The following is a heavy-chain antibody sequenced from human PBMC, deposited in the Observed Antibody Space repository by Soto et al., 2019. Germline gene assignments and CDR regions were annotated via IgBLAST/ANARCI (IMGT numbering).Heavy chain of an antibody. J-gene: IGHJ5*02. CDR2: MNHIGSA. CDR3: ARRRAAAYPNWLDP. CDR1: GESFSDYY. Sequence: QVQLQQWGAGLLKPSETLSLTCAVYGESFSDYYWSWIRQSPGKGLEWIGEMNHIGSANYNPSLKSRVTISVDTSKNQFSLKVTSVTAADTAVYFCARRRAAAYPNWLDPWGQGTLVTVSS. V-gene: IGHV4-34*01. D-gene: IGHD6-25*01.